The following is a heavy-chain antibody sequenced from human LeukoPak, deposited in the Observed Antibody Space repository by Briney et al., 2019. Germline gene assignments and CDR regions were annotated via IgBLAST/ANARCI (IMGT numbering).Heavy chain of an antibody. CDR1: GYTFTSYY. V-gene: IGHV1-46*01. J-gene: IGHJ4*02. CDR2: INPSGGST. Sequence: GASVKVSCKASGYTFTSYYMHWVRQAPGQGLEWMGIINPSGGSTSYAQKFQGRVTMTRDTSTSTVYMELSSLRSEDTAVYYCARVKPNYDYVWGSYRTYYFDYWGQGTLVTVSS. CDR3: ARVKPNYDYVWGSYRTYYFDY. D-gene: IGHD3-16*02.